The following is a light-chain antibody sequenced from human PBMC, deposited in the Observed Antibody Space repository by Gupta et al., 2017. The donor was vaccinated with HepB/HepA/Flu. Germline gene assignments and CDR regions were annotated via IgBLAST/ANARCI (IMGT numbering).Light chain of an antibody. J-gene: IGKJ1*01. V-gene: IGKV4-1*01. Sequence: IVMTQSPDSLAVSLGERATINCKSSQSVFHSSNNKNHLSWYQKKSGLPPKLLIYWASTRQSGVPDRFSGSGSETDFTLTISSLQAEDVAVYYCQQFYSTPTFGQGTKVEI. CDR2: WAS. CDR1: QSVFHSSNNKNH. CDR3: QQFYSTPT.